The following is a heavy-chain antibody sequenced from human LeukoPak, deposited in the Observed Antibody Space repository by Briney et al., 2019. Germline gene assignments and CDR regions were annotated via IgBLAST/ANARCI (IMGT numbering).Heavy chain of an antibody. Sequence: SVKVSCKASGGTFSSYAISWVRRAPGQGLEWMGRIIPIFGTANYAQKFQGRVTITTDESTSTAYMELSSLRSEDTAVYYCARWNTVTTFFDYWGQGTLVTVSS. J-gene: IGHJ4*02. CDR3: ARWNTVTTFFDY. V-gene: IGHV1-69*05. CDR1: GGTFSSYA. CDR2: IIPIFGTA. D-gene: IGHD4-17*01.